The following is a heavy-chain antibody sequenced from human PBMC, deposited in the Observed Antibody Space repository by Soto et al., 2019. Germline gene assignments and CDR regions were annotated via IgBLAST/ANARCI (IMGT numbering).Heavy chain of an antibody. CDR3: ASSRAPYDSSGYPLDY. J-gene: IGHJ4*02. CDR1: GGTFSSYA. V-gene: IGHV1-69*13. D-gene: IGHD3-22*01. CDR2: IIPIFGTA. Sequence: SVKVSCKASGGTFSSYAISWVRQAPGQGLEWMGGIIPIFGTANYAQKFQGRVTITADESTSTAYMELSSLRSEDTAVYYCASSRAPYDSSGYPLDYWGQGTLVTVSS.